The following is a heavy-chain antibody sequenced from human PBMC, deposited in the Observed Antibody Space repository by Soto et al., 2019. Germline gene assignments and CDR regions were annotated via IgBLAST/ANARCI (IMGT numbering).Heavy chain of an antibody. CDR3: ASFLYYYDSSGSQSLSDY. CDR1: GFTFSSYW. D-gene: IGHD3-22*01. Sequence: PGGSLRLSCAASGFTFSSYWVHWVRQAPGKGLVWVSRINSDGSSTSYADSVKGRFTISRDNAKNTLYLQMNSLRAEDTAVYYCASFLYYYDSSGSQSLSDYWGQGTLVTVSS. J-gene: IGHJ4*02. CDR2: INSDGSST. V-gene: IGHV3-74*01.